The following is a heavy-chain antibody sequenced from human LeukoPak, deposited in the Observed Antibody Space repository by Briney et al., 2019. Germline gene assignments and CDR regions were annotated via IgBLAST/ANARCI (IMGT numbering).Heavy chain of an antibody. V-gene: IGHV3-23*01. CDR1: GFTFSTYA. D-gene: IGHD3-22*01. Sequence: GGSLRLSCAASGFTFSTYAMSWVRQAPGKRLEWVSAISGSGGSTYYADSVKGRFTISRDNSKNTLYLQMNSLRAEDTAVYYCAKDADSSGYYGWDYWGQGTLVTVSS. CDR2: ISGSGGST. CDR3: AKDADSSGYYGWDY. J-gene: IGHJ4*02.